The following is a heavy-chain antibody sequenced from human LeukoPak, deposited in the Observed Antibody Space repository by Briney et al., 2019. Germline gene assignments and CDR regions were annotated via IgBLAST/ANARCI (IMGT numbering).Heavy chain of an antibody. J-gene: IGHJ5*02. CDR1: GFTFSSYG. CDR2: IWYDGSNK. CDR3: AREGIAAAYNLFDP. V-gene: IGHV3-33*01. Sequence: GGSLRLSCAASGFTFSSYGMHWVRQAPGKGLEWVAVIWYDGSNKYYADSVKGRFTISRDNSKNTLYLQMNSLRAEDTAVYYCAREGIAAAYNLFDPWGQGTLVTVSS. D-gene: IGHD6-13*01.